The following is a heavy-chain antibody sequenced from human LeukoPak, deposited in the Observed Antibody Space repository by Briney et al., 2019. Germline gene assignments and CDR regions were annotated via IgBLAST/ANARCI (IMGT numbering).Heavy chain of an antibody. CDR3: AKARSVREYYFDY. V-gene: IGHV3-23*01. J-gene: IGHJ4*02. D-gene: IGHD3-10*01. CDR2: ISGSGGST. Sequence: GGSLRLSCAASGFTFSSYAMSWVRQAPGKGLGWVSAISGSGGSTYYADSVKGRFTISRDNSKNTLYLQMNSLRAEDTAVYYCAKARSVREYYFDYWGQGTLVTVSS. CDR1: GFTFSSYA.